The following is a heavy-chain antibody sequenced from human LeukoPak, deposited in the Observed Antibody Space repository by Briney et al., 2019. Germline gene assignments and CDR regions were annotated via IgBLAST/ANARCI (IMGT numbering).Heavy chain of an antibody. CDR3: ARDYCGGDCSGRFDP. D-gene: IGHD2-21*02. CDR2: IYTSGST. J-gene: IGHJ5*02. CDR1: SGSISSYY. V-gene: IGHV4-4*07. Sequence: PSETLSLTCTVSSGSISSYYWSWIRQPAGKGLEWIGRIYTSGSTNYNPSLKSRVTMSVDTSKNQFSLKLSSVTAADTAVYYCARDYCGGDCSGRFDPWGQGTLVTVSS.